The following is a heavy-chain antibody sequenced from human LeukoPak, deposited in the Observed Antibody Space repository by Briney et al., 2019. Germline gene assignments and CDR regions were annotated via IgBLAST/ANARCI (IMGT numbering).Heavy chain of an antibody. CDR2: IYYSGST. J-gene: IGHJ3*02. D-gene: IGHD3-22*01. Sequence: SETLSLTCTVSGGSISSSSYYWGWLRPPPGKGLAWIGSIYYSGSTYFNPSLKRRVTISVDTYKYQFFLKLSSVSAADTAVYYCARRRPYYDSSGYYLAAFDIWGQGTMVTASS. V-gene: IGHV4-39*01. CDR1: GGSISSSSYY. CDR3: ARRRPYYDSSGYYLAAFDI.